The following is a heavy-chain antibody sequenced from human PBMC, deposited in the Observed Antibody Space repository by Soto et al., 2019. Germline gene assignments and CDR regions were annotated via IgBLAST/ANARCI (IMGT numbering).Heavy chain of an antibody. V-gene: IGHV4-59*01. CDR2: IYYSGST. CDR1: GGSISSYY. Sequence: PSETLSLTCTVSGGSISSYYWSWIRQPPGKGLEWIGYIYYSGSTNYNPSRKSRVTISVDTSKNQFSLKLSSVTAADTAVYYCARGSDHYGMDVWGQGTTVTVSS. J-gene: IGHJ6*02. CDR3: ARGSDHYGMDV. D-gene: IGHD3-16*02.